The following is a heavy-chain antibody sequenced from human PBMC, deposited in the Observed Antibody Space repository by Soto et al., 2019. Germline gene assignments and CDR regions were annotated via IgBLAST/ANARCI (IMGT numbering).Heavy chain of an antibody. J-gene: IGHJ4*02. D-gene: IGHD3-22*01. CDR3: AKGLRGRYYYDSSGHPLDY. V-gene: IGHV3-23*01. CDR1: GFTFSSYA. Sequence: PGGTLRLSCAASGFTFSSYAMSWVRQPPGKGLEWVSAISGSGGSTYYADSVKGRSTISRDNSKNTLYLQMNSLRAEDPAVYYCAKGLRGRYYYDSSGHPLDYWGQGTLVTVSS. CDR2: ISGSGGST.